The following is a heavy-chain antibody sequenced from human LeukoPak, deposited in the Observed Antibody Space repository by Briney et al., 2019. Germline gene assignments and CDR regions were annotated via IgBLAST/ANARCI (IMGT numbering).Heavy chain of an antibody. V-gene: IGHV4-39*07. CDR3: ARPPREWLRQRVGFDI. Sequence: SETLSLTCTVSGGSISSSSYYWGWIRQPPGKGLEWIGSINYSGSTNYNPSLKSRVTISVDTSKNQFSLKLSSVTAADTAVYYCARPPREWLRQRVGFDIWGQGTMVTVSS. CDR1: GGSISSSSYY. D-gene: IGHD5-12*01. J-gene: IGHJ3*02. CDR2: INYSGST.